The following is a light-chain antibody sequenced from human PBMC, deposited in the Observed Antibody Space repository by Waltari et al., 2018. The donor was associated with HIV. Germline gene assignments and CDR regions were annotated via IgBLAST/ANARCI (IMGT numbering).Light chain of an antibody. CDR2: KAS. J-gene: IGKJ3*01. CDR3: QQYNNFPAT. Sequence: DIQMTQSPSTLSASVGDRVIITCRASQSIDACLAWYQQIPGKAPRLLIYKASNLQSGVPSRFSGSGSGTEFTLTISSLQPDDFATYYCQQYNNFPATFGPGTKVDIK. CDR1: QSIDAC. V-gene: IGKV1-5*03.